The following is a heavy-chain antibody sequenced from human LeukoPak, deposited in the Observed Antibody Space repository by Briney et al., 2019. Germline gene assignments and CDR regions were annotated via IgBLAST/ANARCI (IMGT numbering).Heavy chain of an antibody. Sequence: SETLSLTCTVSGGSISSYYWSWIRQPPGKGLEWIGYIYYSGSTNYNPSLKSRVTISVDTSKNQFSLKLSSVTAADTAVYYCARDTGISPQFDYWGQGTLVTVSS. CDR3: ARDTGISPQFDY. CDR1: GGSISSYY. D-gene: IGHD2-8*02. V-gene: IGHV4-59*01. CDR2: IYYSGST. J-gene: IGHJ4*02.